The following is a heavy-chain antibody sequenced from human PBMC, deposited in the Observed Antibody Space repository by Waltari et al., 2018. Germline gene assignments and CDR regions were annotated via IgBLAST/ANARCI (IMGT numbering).Heavy chain of an antibody. D-gene: IGHD4-17*01. CDR2: RKQDRSEK. CDR1: GMAFSYYW. CDR3: VTGLTTVTAKDYFDH. J-gene: IGHJ4*02. V-gene: IGHV3-7*01. Sequence: EVQLVESGGGSVQPGGSLRLSCAAFGMAFSYYWMHWVRQAPGKGLEGVTNRKQDRSEKKYVDSVEGRFSISRDKAQNSLCLRTIRLRAEDTVIYYCVTGLTTVTAKDYFDHWGQGALVTVSS.